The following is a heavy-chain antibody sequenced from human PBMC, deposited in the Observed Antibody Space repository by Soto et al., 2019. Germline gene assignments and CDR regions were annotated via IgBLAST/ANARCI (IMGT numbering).Heavy chain of an antibody. CDR2: ISGSGGST. V-gene: IGHV3-23*01. Sequence: GGSLRLSCAASGFTFSSYAISWVRQAPGKGLEWVSAISGSGGSTYYADSVKGRFTISRDNSKNTLYLQMNSLRAEDTAVYYCAKELYCSGGSCYPHAFDIWGQGTMVTVSS. CDR1: GFTFSSYA. D-gene: IGHD2-15*01. CDR3: AKELYCSGGSCYPHAFDI. J-gene: IGHJ3*02.